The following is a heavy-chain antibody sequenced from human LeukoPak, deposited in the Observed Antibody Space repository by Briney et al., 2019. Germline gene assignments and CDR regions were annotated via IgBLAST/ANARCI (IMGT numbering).Heavy chain of an antibody. D-gene: IGHD3-9*01. J-gene: IGHJ4*02. CDR2: IYYSGST. Sequence: SETLSLTCTVSGGSISSYYWSWIRQPPGKGLEWIGYIYYSGSTNYNPSLKSRVTISVDTSKNQFSLKLSSVTAADTAVYYCARHAERYSRSPTDYWGQGTLVTVSS. CDR1: GGSISSYY. CDR3: ARHAERYSRSPTDY. V-gene: IGHV4-59*08.